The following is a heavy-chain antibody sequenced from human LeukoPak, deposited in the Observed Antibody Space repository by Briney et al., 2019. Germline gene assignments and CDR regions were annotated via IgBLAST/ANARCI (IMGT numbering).Heavy chain of an antibody. J-gene: IGHJ6*03. CDR3: ARDRDSGSYYLYYYYYMDV. D-gene: IGHD1-26*01. V-gene: IGHV1-18*01. CDR1: DYTFTSYG. Sequence: ASVKVSCKASDYTFTSYGISWVRQAPGQGLEWMGWISAYNGNTNYAQKLQGRVTMTTDTSTSTAYMELRSLRSDDTAVYYCARDRDSGSYYLYYYYYMDVWGKGTTVTVSS. CDR2: ISAYNGNT.